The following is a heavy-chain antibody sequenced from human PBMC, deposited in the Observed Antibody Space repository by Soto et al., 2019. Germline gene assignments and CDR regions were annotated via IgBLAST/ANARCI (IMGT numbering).Heavy chain of an antibody. D-gene: IGHD2-2*01. Sequence: SETLSLTCTVSGDSVSSENYYWSWIRQPPGKGLEWIGYTYHSGSTNYSPSLKSRVTILVDTSKNQFSLRLSSVTAADTAVYYCARDLSRANGIDVWGQGNTVTV. CDR2: TYHSGST. J-gene: IGHJ6*02. CDR3: ARDLSRANGIDV. CDR1: GDSVSSENYY. V-gene: IGHV4-61*01.